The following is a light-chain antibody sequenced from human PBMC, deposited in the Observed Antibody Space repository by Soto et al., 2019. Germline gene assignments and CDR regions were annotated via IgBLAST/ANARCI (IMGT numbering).Light chain of an antibody. V-gene: IGLV2-14*01. CDR2: EVS. CDR1: SSDVGGYNY. Sequence: QSVLTQLASVSVTPGQSITISCTGTSSDVGGYNYVSWYQQHPGKAPKLMIYEVSNRPSGVSNRFSGSKSGNTASLTISGLQAEDEADYYCSSYTSSSTLYVFGTGTKVTVL. J-gene: IGLJ1*01. CDR3: SSYTSSSTLYV.